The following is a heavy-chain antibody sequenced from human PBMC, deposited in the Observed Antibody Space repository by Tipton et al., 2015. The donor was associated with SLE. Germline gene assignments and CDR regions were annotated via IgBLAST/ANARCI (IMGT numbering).Heavy chain of an antibody. CDR3: ARESSWDPLFDY. CDR1: GGSISSYY. Sequence: PSLTCTVSGGSISSYYWSWIRQPPGKGLEWIGYIYYSGSTNYNPSLKSRVAISVDTSKNQFSLKLSSVTAADPAVYYCARESSWDPLFDYWGQGTLVTVSS. V-gene: IGHV4-59*01. D-gene: IGHD6-13*01. J-gene: IGHJ4*02. CDR2: IYYSGST.